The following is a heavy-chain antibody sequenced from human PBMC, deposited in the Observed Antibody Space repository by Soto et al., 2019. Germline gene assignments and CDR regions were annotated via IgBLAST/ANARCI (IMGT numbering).Heavy chain of an antibody. J-gene: IGHJ3*02. Sequence: QLQLQESGSGLVKPSQTLSLTCTVSGGSITKTTYSWNWIRQPPGKGLEWIGNVYHRGRTNYNPSLESRVTISADTSRNEFSLRLDSVTAADTAMYYCARADYSDYGDALDIWGQGTMVTVSS. V-gene: IGHV4-30-2*01. CDR3: ARADYSDYGDALDI. D-gene: IGHD4-17*01. CDR2: VYHRGRT. CDR1: GGSITKTTYS.